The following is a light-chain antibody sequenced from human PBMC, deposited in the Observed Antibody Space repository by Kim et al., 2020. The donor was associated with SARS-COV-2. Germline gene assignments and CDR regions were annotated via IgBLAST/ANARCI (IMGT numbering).Light chain of an antibody. CDR2: AAT. CDR1: QGIHSW. J-gene: IGKJ5*01. V-gene: IGKV1D-12*01. Sequence: AFVGARVTITCRASQGIHSWLAWYQQKQGKAPKLLIYAATNLQGGVPSRFSGSGSGTDFTLTISSLQPEDSASYYCQQADSFPITFGQGTRLEIK. CDR3: QQADSFPIT.